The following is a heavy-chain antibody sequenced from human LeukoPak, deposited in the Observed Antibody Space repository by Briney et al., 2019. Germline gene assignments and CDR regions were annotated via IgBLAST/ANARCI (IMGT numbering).Heavy chain of an antibody. CDR3: ARSGMSFWSGYHQYYFDY. CDR2: IYYSGST. CDR1: GGSISSGGYY. D-gene: IGHD3-3*01. J-gene: IGHJ4*02. Sequence: TLSLTCTVSGGSISSGGYYWSWIRQHPGKGLEWIGYIYYSGSTYYNPSLKSRVTISVDTSKNQFSLKLSSVTAADTAVYYCARSGMSFWSGYHQYYFDYWGQGTLVTVSS. V-gene: IGHV4-31*03.